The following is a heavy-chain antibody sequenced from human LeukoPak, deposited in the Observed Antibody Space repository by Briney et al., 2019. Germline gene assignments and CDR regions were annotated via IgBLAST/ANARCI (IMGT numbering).Heavy chain of an antibody. CDR3: ARTTEAHSWRTRYYDYYMDV. CDR1: GGSISSSSYY. CDR2: IYYGGSS. Sequence: SETLSLTCTVSGGSISSSSYYWGWIRQPPGRGLEWIGSIYYGGSSYYNPSLKSRVTISVDTSKNQFSLKLSSVTAADTAVYYCARTTEAHSWRTRYYDYYMDVWGKGTTVTVSS. V-gene: IGHV4-39*01. D-gene: IGHD6-13*01. J-gene: IGHJ6*03.